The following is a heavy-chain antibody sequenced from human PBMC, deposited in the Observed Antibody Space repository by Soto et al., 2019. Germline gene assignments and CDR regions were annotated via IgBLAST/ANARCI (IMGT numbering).Heavy chain of an antibody. Sequence: GSLRLSCAASGFTFSSYWMNWVRQAPGKGLEWVANIKQDGSEKNYVDSVKGRSTISRDNAENTLYLQMDILSAEDTAVYYCARDDVLCDGGRCYGVPLDVWGKGTTVTVSS. V-gene: IGHV3-7*01. CDR1: GFTFSSYW. D-gene: IGHD2-15*01. J-gene: IGHJ6*04. CDR3: ARDDVLCDGGRCYGVPLDV. CDR2: IKQDGSEK.